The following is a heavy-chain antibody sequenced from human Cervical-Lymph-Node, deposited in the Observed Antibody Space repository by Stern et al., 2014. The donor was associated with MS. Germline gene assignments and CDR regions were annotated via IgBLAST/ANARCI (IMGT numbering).Heavy chain of an antibody. CDR1: GFTFSNSG. D-gene: IGHD4-23*01. CDR3: AKAPVVYSAPLDY. CDR2: ISYDGRSR. V-gene: IGHV3-30*18. Sequence: QMQLVQSGGGVVQPGRSLRLSCAASGFTFSNSGMHWVRQAPGRGLEWVALISYDGRSRIYADSVKGLSTISRDTSKNTLYLQMNSLRADDTAVYYCAKAPVVYSAPLDYWGQGTLVTVSS. J-gene: IGHJ4*02.